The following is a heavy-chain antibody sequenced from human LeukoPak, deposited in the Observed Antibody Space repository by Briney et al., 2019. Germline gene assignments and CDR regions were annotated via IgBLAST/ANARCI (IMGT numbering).Heavy chain of an antibody. J-gene: IGHJ3*02. CDR3: ARGLEAAAYRPGWAFDI. V-gene: IGHV4-4*07. CDR2: IYTSGST. CDR1: GGSISSYY. D-gene: IGHD6-13*01. Sequence: PSETLSLTCTVSGGSISSYYWSWIRQPAGKGLEWIGRIYTSGSTNYNPSLKSRVTMSVDTSKNQFSLKLSSVTAADTAVYYCARGLEAAAYRPGWAFDIWGQGTMVTVSS.